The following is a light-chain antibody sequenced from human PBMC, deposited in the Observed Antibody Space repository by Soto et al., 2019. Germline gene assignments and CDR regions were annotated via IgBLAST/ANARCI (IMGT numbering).Light chain of an antibody. CDR1: SSDVGGYNY. Sequence: QSVLTQPPSASGSPGQSVTISCTGTSSDVGGYNYVSWYQQHPGKAPKLMIYEVTTRPSGVPDRFSGSKSGNTASLTVSGLQAEDEAHYYCSSYAGSNNLVFGGGTKVTVL. V-gene: IGLV2-8*01. CDR3: SSYAGSNNLV. CDR2: EVT. J-gene: IGLJ2*01.